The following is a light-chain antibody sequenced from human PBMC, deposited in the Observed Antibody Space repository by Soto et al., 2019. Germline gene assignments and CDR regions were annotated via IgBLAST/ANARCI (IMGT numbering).Light chain of an antibody. CDR1: SSNIGAGYG. V-gene: IGLV1-40*01. CDR3: QSSDSSLSYV. CDR2: GNS. J-gene: IGLJ1*01. Sequence: QSVLTQPPSVSGAPGQRVTISCTGSSSNIGAGYGVHWYQQLPGTAPKLLIYGNSNRPSGVPDRFSGSKSGTSASLAITGLKAEDEADYYCQSSDSSLSYVFGTGTKLTVL.